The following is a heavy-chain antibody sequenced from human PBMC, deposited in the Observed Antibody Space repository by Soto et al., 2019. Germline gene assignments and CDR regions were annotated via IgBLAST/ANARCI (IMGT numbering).Heavy chain of an antibody. J-gene: IGHJ5*02. CDR1: GYTFTNNV. CDR3: ARDPIWTYTWNYARLNYLDP. Sequence: ASVKVSCKASGYTFTNNVIHWLRQAPGQTLEWMGWIHTAKGNTKYSQKFEARVTLTRDTAASTAYMELSSLRSDDTAVYYCARDPIWTYTWNYARLNYLDPWGQGTLVTVPS. V-gene: IGHV1-3*04. D-gene: IGHD1-7*01. CDR2: IHTAKGNT.